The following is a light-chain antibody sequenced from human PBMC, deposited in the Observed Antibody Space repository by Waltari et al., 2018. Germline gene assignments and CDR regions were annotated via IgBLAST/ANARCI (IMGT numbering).Light chain of an antibody. J-gene: IGLJ6*01. Sequence: QSVLTQPPSVSAPPGQPVTISCPGFTSNTGSGYVSWYQQVPGTAPKLLIYDNNKRPSGVSDRFSGSKSGTSASLAITGLQTGDEADYYCGAWDSSLSADVFGSGTKLTVL. CDR2: DNN. CDR3: GAWDSSLSADV. CDR1: TSNTGSGY. V-gene: IGLV1-51*01.